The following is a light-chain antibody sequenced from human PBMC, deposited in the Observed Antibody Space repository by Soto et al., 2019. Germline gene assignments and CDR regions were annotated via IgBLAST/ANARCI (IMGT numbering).Light chain of an antibody. CDR2: LGS. Sequence: DIVMTQSPLSLPVTPGEPACVSFRSSQSLLHSNGYNYLDWYLQKPGQSPQLLIYLGSSRASGVPDRFSGSGSGTDFTLKISRVEAEDVGVYYCMQTLQTRITFGQGTRLEIK. CDR1: QSLLHSNGYNY. J-gene: IGKJ5*01. V-gene: IGKV2-28*01. CDR3: MQTLQTRIT.